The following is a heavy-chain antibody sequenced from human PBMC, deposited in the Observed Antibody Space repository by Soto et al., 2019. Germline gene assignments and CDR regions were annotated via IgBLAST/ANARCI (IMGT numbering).Heavy chain of an antibody. CDR2: IYHSGST. D-gene: IGHD3-10*01. CDR1: GGSISSSNW. Sequence: PSDTLSLTCAVSGGSISSSNWWSWVRQPPGKGLEWIGEIYHSGSTNYNPSLKSRVTISVDKSKNQFSLKLSSVTAADTAVYYCARDQQWFGDFNTWGMDVWGQGTTVTVSS. V-gene: IGHV4-4*02. J-gene: IGHJ6*02. CDR3: ARDQQWFGDFNTWGMDV.